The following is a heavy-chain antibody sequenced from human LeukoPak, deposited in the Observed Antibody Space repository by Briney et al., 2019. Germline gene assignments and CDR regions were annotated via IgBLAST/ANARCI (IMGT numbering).Heavy chain of an antibody. CDR2: ITGSGDTT. CDR1: GFTFSSYA. V-gene: IGHV3-23*01. D-gene: IGHD3-9*01. Sequence: GGSLRLSCAASGFTFSSYAMSWVRQAPEKGLEWVSAITGSGDTTYYADSVKGRFTVSRDNSKNTLYVEMNTLRAEDTAVYYCAKWGDYDILTGYYVSDFWGQGTLVTVSS. J-gene: IGHJ4*02. CDR3: AKWGDYDILTGYYVSDF.